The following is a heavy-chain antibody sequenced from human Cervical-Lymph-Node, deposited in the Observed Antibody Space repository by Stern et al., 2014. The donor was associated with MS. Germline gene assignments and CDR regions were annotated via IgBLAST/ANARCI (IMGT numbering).Heavy chain of an antibody. V-gene: IGHV1-69*01. CDR1: GGIFSNYA. J-gene: IGHJ6*02. D-gene: IGHD1-1*01. CDR3: ARDNDDNGMDV. CDR2: FIPLFGTT. Sequence: VQLVQSGAEVKKPGSSVTVSCKASGGIFSNYAISWVRQAPGHGLEWMGAFIPLFGTTFYAQKFQGRVTITADESTSTVYMDLSSLRSEDTAVYYCARDNDDNGMDVWGQGTTITVSS.